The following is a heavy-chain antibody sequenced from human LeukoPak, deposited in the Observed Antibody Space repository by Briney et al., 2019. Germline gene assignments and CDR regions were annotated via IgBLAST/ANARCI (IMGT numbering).Heavy chain of an antibody. D-gene: IGHD3-22*01. V-gene: IGHV3-53*01. CDR1: GFTVSSNY. Sequence: PGGSLRLSCAASGFTVSSNYMSWVRQAPGKGLEWVSVIYSGGSTHYADSVKGRFTISRDNSKNTLYLQMNSLRAEDTAVYYCASYDSSSYYVDYWGQGTLVTVSS. CDR2: IYSGGST. J-gene: IGHJ4*02. CDR3: ASYDSSSYYVDY.